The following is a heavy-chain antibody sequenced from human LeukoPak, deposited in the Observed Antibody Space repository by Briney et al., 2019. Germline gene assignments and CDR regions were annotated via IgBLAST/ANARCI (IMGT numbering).Heavy chain of an antibody. D-gene: IGHD2-15*01. V-gene: IGHV3-23*01. Sequence: GGSLRLSCAASGFTFSSYAVSWVRPAPGKGLEWVSAISGSGGSTNYADSVKGRFTISRDNFKNTLYLQMNSLRAEDTAIYYCAKGTVGYCSGGSCYPIDYWGHGTLVTVSS. J-gene: IGHJ4*01. CDR1: GFTFSSYA. CDR3: AKGTVGYCSGGSCYPIDY. CDR2: ISGSGGST.